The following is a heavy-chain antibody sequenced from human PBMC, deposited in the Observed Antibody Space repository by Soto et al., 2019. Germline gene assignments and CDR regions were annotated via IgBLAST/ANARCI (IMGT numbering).Heavy chain of an antibody. CDR3: AKRTTGWYFDL. CDR2: IKGDGSAK. Sequence: PGGSLRLSCAASGFTFSSQWMSWVRQTPGKGLEWVANIKGDGSAKYYVDSVRGRFTISRDNAKNSLYLQMNSLRVEDTAVYYCAKRTTGWYFDLWGRGTLVTVSS. D-gene: IGHD1-1*01. CDR1: GFTFSSQW. J-gene: IGHJ2*01. V-gene: IGHV3-7*01.